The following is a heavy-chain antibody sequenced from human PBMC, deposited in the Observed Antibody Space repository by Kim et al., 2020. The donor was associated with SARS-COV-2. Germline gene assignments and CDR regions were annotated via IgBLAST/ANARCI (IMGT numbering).Heavy chain of an antibody. CDR1: GGSFSGYY. V-gene: IGHV4-34*01. CDR3: ARGRGRGWYPRPFDY. D-gene: IGHD6-19*01. J-gene: IGHJ4*02. CDR2: INHSGST. Sequence: SETLSLTCAVYGGSFSGYYWSWIRQPPGKGLEWIGEINHSGSTNYNPSLKSRVTISVDTSKNQFSLKLSSVTAADTAVYYCARGRGRGWYPRPFDYWGQGTLVTVSS.